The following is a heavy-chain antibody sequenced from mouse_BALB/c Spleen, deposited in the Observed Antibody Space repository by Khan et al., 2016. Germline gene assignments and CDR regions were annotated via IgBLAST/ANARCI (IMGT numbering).Heavy chain of an antibody. J-gene: IGHJ2*01. D-gene: IGHD1-1*01. Sequence: EVQLQESGPGLVKPSQSLSLTCTVTDYSITSDYAWNWIRQFPGNKLEWMGYISYSGSTSYNPSLKSRISITRDTSKNQFFLQLNSVTTEDTATYYCAREGYGSSYGYFDYWGQGTTLTVSS. CDR1: DYSITSDYA. CDR2: ISYSGST. V-gene: IGHV3-2*02. CDR3: AREGYGSSYGYFDY.